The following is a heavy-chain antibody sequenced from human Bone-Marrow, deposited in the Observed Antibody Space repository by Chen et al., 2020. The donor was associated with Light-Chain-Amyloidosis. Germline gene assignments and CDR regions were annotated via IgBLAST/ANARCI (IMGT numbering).Heavy chain of an antibody. D-gene: IGHD2-2*01. CDR2: ISSSSSYI. Sequence: EVQLVESGGGLVKPGGSLRLSCAASGFTFSSYSMNWVRQAPGKGLEWVSSISSSSSYIYYADSVKGRFTISRDNAENSLYLQMNSLRAEDTAVYYCARDLMQYQLPWSGYGMDVWGQGTTVTVSS. J-gene: IGHJ6*02. V-gene: IGHV3-21*01. CDR3: ARDLMQYQLPWSGYGMDV. CDR1: GFTFSSYS.